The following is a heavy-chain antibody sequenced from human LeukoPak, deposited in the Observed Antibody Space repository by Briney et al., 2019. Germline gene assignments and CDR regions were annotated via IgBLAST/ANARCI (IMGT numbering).Heavy chain of an antibody. D-gene: IGHD2/OR15-2a*01. Sequence: SETLSLTCGVSGGPIDITNYWSWVRQAPGKGLEWIGEISHDGTRNYNPSLRSRVAMSLDRANNQFSLSLTSVTAADTAVYYCTRENRPFCPFAYWGQGVLVTVSS. CDR3: TRENRPFCPFAY. V-gene: IGHV4-4*02. J-gene: IGHJ4*02. CDR2: ISHDGTR. CDR1: GGPIDITNY.